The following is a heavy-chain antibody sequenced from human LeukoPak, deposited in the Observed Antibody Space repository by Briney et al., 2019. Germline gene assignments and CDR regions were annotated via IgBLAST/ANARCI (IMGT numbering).Heavy chain of an antibody. Sequence: ASVKVSCKASGGTFNNYTISWVRQAPGQGLEWMGWMNPNSGNTGYAQKFQGRVTITRNTSISTAYMELSSLISEDTAVYYCARGSSSSYYYYYYMDVWGKGTTVTVSS. CDR2: MNPNSGNT. D-gene: IGHD6-6*01. CDR1: GGTFNNYT. J-gene: IGHJ6*03. CDR3: ARGSSSSYYYYYYMDV. V-gene: IGHV1-8*03.